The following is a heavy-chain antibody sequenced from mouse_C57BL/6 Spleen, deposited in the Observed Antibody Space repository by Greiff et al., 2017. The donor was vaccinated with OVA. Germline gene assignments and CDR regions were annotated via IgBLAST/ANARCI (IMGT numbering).Heavy chain of an antibody. J-gene: IGHJ3*01. CDR3: AREEGFAY. Sequence: EVKLQESGGGLVKPGGSLKLSCAASGFTFSDYGMHWVRQAPEKGLEWVAYISSGSSTIYYADTVKGRFTISRDNAKNTLFLQMTSLRSEDTAMYYCAREEGFAYWGQGTLVTVSA. V-gene: IGHV5-17*01. CDR1: GFTFSDYG. CDR2: ISSGSSTI.